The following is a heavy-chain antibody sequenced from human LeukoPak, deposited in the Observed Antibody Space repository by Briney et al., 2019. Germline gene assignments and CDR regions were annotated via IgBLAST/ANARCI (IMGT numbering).Heavy chain of an antibody. V-gene: IGHV3-20*04. D-gene: IGHD5-18*01. CDR3: ARDLPLAAMAPGGY. CDR1: GFTFDGYG. J-gene: IGHJ4*02. Sequence: GRSLRLSCAASGFTFDGYGMSWVRQAPGKGLEWVSGINWNGGSTGYADSVKGRFTISRDNAKNSLYLQMNSLRAEDTALYYCARDLPLAAMAPGGYWGQGTLVTVSS. CDR2: INWNGGST.